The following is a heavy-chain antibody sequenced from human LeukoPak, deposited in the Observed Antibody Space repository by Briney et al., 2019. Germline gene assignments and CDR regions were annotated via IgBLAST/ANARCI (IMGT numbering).Heavy chain of an antibody. J-gene: IGHJ4*01. CDR2: TYYSGSN. CDR3: ASGESRNYYFFDY. D-gene: IGHD3-10*01. CDR1: ADSISTYY. Sequence: NPSETLSLTCAVSADSISTYYWSWIRQPPGKGLEWIGYTYYSGSNNYNPSLKSRVTISVDTSKNQFSLKLTSVTAADTAVYFCASGESRNYYFFDYWGHGILVTVSS. V-gene: IGHV4-59*01.